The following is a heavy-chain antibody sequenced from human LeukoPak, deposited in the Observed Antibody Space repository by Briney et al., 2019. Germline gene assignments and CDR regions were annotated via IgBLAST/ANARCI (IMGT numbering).Heavy chain of an antibody. J-gene: IGHJ4*02. Sequence: GGSLRLSCSASGFTFRTYTMNWVRQAPGKGLEYVSGISRNGDITYYANSVKGRFTISRDNSKNTLYLQMGSLRAEDMAVYYCVKVDTWGQGTLVTVSS. V-gene: IGHV3-64*01. D-gene: IGHD5-18*01. CDR2: ISRNGDIT. CDR1: GFTFRTYT. CDR3: VKVDT.